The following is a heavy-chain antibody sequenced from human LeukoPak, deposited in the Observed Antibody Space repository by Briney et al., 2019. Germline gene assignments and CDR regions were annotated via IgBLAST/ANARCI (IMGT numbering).Heavy chain of an antibody. CDR2: ISGSGGST. CDR3: AKTYYGSGTYYPEHYYGMDV. V-gene: IGHV3-23*01. CDR1: GFTFSSYA. J-gene: IGHJ6*02. Sequence: PGGSLRLSCAASGFTFSSYAMIWVRQAPGKGLEWVSGISGSGGSTFYADSVKGRFTISKDNSKNTLYLQMNSLRAEDTAVYYCAKTYYGSGTYYPEHYYGMDVWGQGTTVTVSS. D-gene: IGHD3-10*01.